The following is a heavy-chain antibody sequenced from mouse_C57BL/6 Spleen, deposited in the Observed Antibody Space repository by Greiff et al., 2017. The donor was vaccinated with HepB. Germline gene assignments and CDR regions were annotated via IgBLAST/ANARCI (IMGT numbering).Heavy chain of an antibody. V-gene: IGHV5-6*01. Sequence: EVKLMESGGDLVKPGGSLKLSCAASGFTFSSYGMSWVRQTPDKRLEWVATISSGGSYTYYPDSVKGRFTISRDNAKNTLYLQMSSLKSEDTAMYYCARQNYDYALDYWGQGTTLTVSS. J-gene: IGHJ2*01. D-gene: IGHD2-4*01. CDR3: ARQNYDYALDY. CDR1: GFTFSSYG. CDR2: ISSGGSYT.